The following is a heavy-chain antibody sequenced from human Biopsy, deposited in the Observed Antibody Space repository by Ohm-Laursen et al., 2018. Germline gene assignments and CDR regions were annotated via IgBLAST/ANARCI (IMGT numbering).Heavy chain of an antibody. CDR3: ARGEYYAYWSGARKLNYFDY. Sequence: SETLSLTCAVSGGSFSGTYWSWIRQTPGKGLEWIGEINHSGSTKYNPSFESRVTISVDTSKNQFSLNLFSVTAADAARYFCARGEYYAYWSGARKLNYFDYWGQGTVVIVSS. CDR1: GGSFSGTY. D-gene: IGHD3-3*01. J-gene: IGHJ4*02. V-gene: IGHV4-34*01. CDR2: INHSGST.